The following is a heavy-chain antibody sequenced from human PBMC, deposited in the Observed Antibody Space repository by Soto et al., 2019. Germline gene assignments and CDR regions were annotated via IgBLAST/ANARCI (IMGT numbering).Heavy chain of an antibody. CDR2: INAGNGNT. V-gene: IGHV1-3*01. CDR1: GFRLTSYA. Sequence: GTSAELTRKASGFRLTSYAMHWVCQAHGQRLEWMGWINAGNGNTKYSQKFQGRVTITRDTSASTAYMELSSLRSEDTAVYYCARDCSGGSCYSADYYYYGMDVWGQGTTVTVSS. CDR3: ARDCSGGSCYSADYYYYGMDV. D-gene: IGHD2-15*01. J-gene: IGHJ6*02.